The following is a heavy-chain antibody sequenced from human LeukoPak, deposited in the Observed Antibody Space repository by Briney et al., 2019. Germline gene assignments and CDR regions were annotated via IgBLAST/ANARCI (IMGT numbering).Heavy chain of an antibody. CDR2: ISYDESNK. Sequence: GGSLRLSCAASGFTFSSYAMHWVRQAPGKGLEWVAVISYDESNKYYADSVKGRFTISRDNSKNTLYLQMNSLRAEDTAVYYCARDHFYGDYAPHFYYYYGMDVWGQGTTVTVSS. CDR1: GFTFSSYA. CDR3: ARDHFYGDYAPHFYYYYGMDV. D-gene: IGHD4-17*01. J-gene: IGHJ6*02. V-gene: IGHV3-30*04.